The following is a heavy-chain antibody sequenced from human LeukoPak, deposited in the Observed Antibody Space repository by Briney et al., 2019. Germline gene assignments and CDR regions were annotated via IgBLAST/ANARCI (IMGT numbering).Heavy chain of an antibody. J-gene: IGHJ1*01. Sequence: GGSLRLSFAASGFTFSDYYMSWIRQAPGKGLEWVSYISSSGSTIYYADSVKGRFTISRDNAKNSLYLQMNSLRAEDTAVYYCATAGGVVVPAAIEYFQHWGQGTLVTVSS. V-gene: IGHV3-11*01. CDR2: ISSSGSTI. D-gene: IGHD2-2*01. CDR1: GFTFSDYY. CDR3: ATAGGVVVPAAIEYFQH.